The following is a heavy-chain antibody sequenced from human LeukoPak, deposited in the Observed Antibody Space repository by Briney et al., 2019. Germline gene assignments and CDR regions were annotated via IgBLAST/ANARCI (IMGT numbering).Heavy chain of an antibody. Sequence: ASVKVSCEASGYTFTSYAMHWVRQAPGQRLEWMGWINAGNGNTKYSQKFQGRVTITRDTSASTAYMELSSLRSEDTAVYYCARGANRVGATNWFDPWGQGTLVTVSS. CDR3: ARGANRVGATNWFDP. J-gene: IGHJ5*02. CDR2: INAGNGNT. CDR1: GYTFTSYA. D-gene: IGHD1-26*01. V-gene: IGHV1-3*01.